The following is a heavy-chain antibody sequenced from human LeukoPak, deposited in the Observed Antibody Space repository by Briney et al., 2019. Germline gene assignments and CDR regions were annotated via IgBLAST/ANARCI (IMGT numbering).Heavy chain of an antibody. CDR1: GFTFSSYG. D-gene: IGHD3-10*01. CDR2: ISYDGNNK. Sequence: PGGSLRLSCAASGFTFSSYGMHWVRQAPGKGLEWVAVISYDGNNKYYADSVKGRFTIPRDNSKNTLYLQMNSLRAEDTAVYYCAKEGSGYYFDYWGQGTLVTVSS. V-gene: IGHV3-30*18. CDR3: AKEGSGYYFDY. J-gene: IGHJ4*02.